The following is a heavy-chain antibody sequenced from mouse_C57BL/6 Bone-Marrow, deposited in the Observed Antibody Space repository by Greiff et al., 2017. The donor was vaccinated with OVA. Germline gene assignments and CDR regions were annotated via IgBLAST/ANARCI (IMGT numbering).Heavy chain of an antibody. V-gene: IGHV1-64*01. J-gene: IGHJ2*01. CDR3: ARRDYDFDY. CDR1: GYTFTSYW. CDR2: IHPNSCST. D-gene: IGHD2-4*01. Sequence: QVQLQQSGAELVKPGASVKLSCKASGYTFTSYWMHWVKQRPGQGLEWIGMIHPNSCSTNYNEKFKSKATLTVDKSSSTAYMQLSSLTSEDSAVYYCARRDYDFDYWGQGTTLTVSS.